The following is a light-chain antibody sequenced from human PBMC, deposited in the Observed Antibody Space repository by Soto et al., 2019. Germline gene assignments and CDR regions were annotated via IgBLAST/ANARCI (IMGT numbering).Light chain of an antibody. J-gene: IGKJ2*03. V-gene: IGKV3-20*01. CDR2: ATS. CDR1: QSVSSNY. CDR3: QQYGNSPRYS. Sequence: EIVLTQSPGTLSLSPGERVTLSCRASQSVSSNYLAWYQQKPGQAPRLLIYATSSRVTGIPDRFSGSGSGTDFTLTINRLEPEDFAVYYCQQYGNSPRYSFGQGTRLEIK.